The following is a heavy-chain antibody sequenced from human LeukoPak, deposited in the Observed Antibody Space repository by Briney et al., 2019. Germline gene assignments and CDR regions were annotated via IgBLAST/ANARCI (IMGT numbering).Heavy chain of an antibody. V-gene: IGHV3-21*01. CDR1: GFTFSSYS. Sequence: KPGGSLRLSCAASGFTFSSYSMNWVRQAPGKGLEWVSSISSSSSYIYYGDSVKGRFTISRDNAKNSLYLQMNRLRAEDTAVYYCAMGPYYYDSSGYYYWGQGTLVTVSS. J-gene: IGHJ4*02. CDR3: AMGPYYYDSSGYYY. CDR2: ISSSSSYI. D-gene: IGHD3-22*01.